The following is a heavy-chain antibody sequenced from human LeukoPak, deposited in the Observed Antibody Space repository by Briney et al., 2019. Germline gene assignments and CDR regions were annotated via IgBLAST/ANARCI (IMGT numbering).Heavy chain of an antibody. CDR1: GVTFSSYA. Sequence: SVKVSCKASGVTFSSYAISWVRQAPGQGLEWMGGIIPIVGTANYAQKFQGRVTITTDESTSTAYMELSSLRAEDTAVYYCARMGYSGYDLRSWYFDLWGRGTLVTVSS. CDR3: ARMGYSGYDLRSWYFDL. CDR2: IIPIVGTA. V-gene: IGHV1-69*05. D-gene: IGHD5-12*01. J-gene: IGHJ2*01.